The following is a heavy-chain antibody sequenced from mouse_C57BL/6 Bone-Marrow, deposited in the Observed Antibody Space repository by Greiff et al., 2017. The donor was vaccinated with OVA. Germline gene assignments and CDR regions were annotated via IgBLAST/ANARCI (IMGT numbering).Heavy chain of an antibody. Sequence: DVKLQESGPGLVKPSQSLSLTCSVTGYSITSGYYWNWIRQFPGNKLEWMGYISYDGSNNYNPSLKNRISITRDTSKNQFFLKLNSVTTEDTATYYCARGDYGTLWGQGTLVTVSA. CDR3: ARGDYGTL. V-gene: IGHV3-6*01. J-gene: IGHJ3*01. D-gene: IGHD2-1*01. CDR2: ISYDGSN. CDR1: GYSITSGYY.